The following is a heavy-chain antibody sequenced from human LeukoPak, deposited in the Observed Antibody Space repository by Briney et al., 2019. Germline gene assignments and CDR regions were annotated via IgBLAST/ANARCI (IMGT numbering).Heavy chain of an antibody. D-gene: IGHD3-22*01. Sequence: ASVKVSCKASGYTLTGYYMHWVRQAPGQGLEWMGWINPNSGGTNYAQKFQGRVTMTRDTSISTAYMELSRLRSDDTAVYYCALGMDYYDSSGYSIDYWGQGTLVTVSS. CDR2: INPNSGGT. V-gene: IGHV1-2*02. CDR3: ALGMDYYDSSGYSIDY. J-gene: IGHJ4*02. CDR1: GYTLTGYY.